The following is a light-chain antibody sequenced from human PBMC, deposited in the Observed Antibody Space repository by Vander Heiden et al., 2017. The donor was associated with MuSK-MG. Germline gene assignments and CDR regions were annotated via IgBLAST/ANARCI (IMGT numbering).Light chain of an antibody. CDR1: QSVSSTF. CDR2: GAS. J-gene: IGKJ1*01. CDR3: QQYGSSPPWT. V-gene: IGKV3-20*01. Sequence: EIVLTQSPVTLSLSPGERATLSCRASQSVSSTFLAWYQQKPGQAPRLLIYGASSRATGIPDRFSGSGYGTDFSLTITRREPEDFAVYYCQQYGSSPPWTFGQGTKVEIK.